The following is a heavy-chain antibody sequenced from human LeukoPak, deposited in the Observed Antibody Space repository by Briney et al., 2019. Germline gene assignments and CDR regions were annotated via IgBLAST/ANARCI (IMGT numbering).Heavy chain of an antibody. CDR3: AREPTYSSSWYYFDY. CDR2: LYSGGGT. J-gene: IGHJ4*02. D-gene: IGHD6-13*01. V-gene: IGHV3-53*01. Sequence: GGSLRLSCAAPGFTISSNYMRWVRQAPGKGLERVSVLYSGGGTYYAGSVRGRFTISRDNSKNTLYLQMNSLRAEDTAVYYCAREPTYSSSWYYFDYWGQGTLVTVSS. CDR1: GFTISSNY.